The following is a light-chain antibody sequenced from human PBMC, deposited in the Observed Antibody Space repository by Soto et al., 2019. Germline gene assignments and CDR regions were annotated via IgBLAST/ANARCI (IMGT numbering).Light chain of an antibody. CDR3: QTWGSGII. V-gene: IGLV4-69*01. CDR2: LNNDGSH. CDR1: SAHSLFA. J-gene: IGLJ2*01. Sequence: QLVLTQSPSASASLGASVKLTCTLSSAHSLFAIAWHQQQPDKGPRFLMKLNNDGSHTKGDGIPDRFSGSSSGAERYLTISSLQSEDDADYYCQTWGSGIIFGGGTKVTVL.